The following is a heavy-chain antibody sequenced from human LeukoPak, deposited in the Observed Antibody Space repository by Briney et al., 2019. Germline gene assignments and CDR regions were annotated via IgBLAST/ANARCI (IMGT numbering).Heavy chain of an antibody. CDR3: ASGGGWVFFN. Sequence: RPGGSLRLSCAASGFPFTSHWLSWFRQSRGRGREWVAHINSDGSEKNYVDSVKGRFTIPRDNARNSQFLQMNSLRAEDTAVYYCASGGGWVFFNWGQGTLVTVSS. CDR2: INSDGSEK. V-gene: IGHV3-7*01. D-gene: IGHD6-19*01. J-gene: IGHJ4*02. CDR1: GFPFTSHW.